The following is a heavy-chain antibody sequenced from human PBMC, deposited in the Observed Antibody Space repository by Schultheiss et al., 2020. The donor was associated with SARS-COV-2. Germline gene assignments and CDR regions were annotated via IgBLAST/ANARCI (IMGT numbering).Heavy chain of an antibody. V-gene: IGHV3-11*04. CDR1: GFTFSDYY. Sequence: GESLKISCAASGFTFSDYYMSWIRQAPGKGLEWVSYISSSGSTIYYADSVKGRFTISRDNAKNSLYLQMNSLRAEDTAVYYCAREPAYSSSPFDYWGQGTLVTVSS. J-gene: IGHJ4*02. CDR2: ISSSGSTI. CDR3: AREPAYSSSPFDY. D-gene: IGHD6-6*01.